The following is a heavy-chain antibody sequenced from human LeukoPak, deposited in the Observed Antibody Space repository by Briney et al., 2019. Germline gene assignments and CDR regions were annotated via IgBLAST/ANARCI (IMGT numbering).Heavy chain of an antibody. CDR1: GFTFSSFA. CDR2: ISGSGGST. D-gene: IGHD2-2*03. Sequence: GGSLRLSCATSGFTFSSFAMTWLRQAPGKGLEWVSAISGSGGSTYYADSVEGRFTISRDNSKNTLYLQMSSLRAEDTAVYYCAKRTSGFCSSTSCYGHDFWGQGTLVTVSS. J-gene: IGHJ4*02. V-gene: IGHV3-23*01. CDR3: AKRTSGFCSSTSCYGHDF.